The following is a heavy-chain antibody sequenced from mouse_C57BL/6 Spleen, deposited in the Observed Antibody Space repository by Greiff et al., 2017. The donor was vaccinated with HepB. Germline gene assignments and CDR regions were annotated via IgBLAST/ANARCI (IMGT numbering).Heavy chain of an antibody. J-gene: IGHJ2*01. Sequence: QVQLQQPGAELVKPGASVKLSCKASGYTFTSYWMQWVKQRPGQGLEWIGEIDPSDSYTNYNQKFKGKATLTVDTSSSTAYMQLSSLTSEDSAVYYCARRLLYYFDYWGQGTTLTVSS. CDR2: IDPSDSYT. V-gene: IGHV1-50*01. CDR3: ARRLLYYFDY. CDR1: GYTFTSYW.